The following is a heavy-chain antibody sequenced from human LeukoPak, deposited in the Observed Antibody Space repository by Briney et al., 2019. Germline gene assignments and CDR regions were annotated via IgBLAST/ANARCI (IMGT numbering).Heavy chain of an antibody. Sequence: GESLKISCKGSGYRFTSNWIGWVRQMPGKGLEWMGIIYAGDSDTRYSPSFQGQVTISADKSNSTVSLQWKSLKASGTAMYYCARLGTFDYWGEGTLVTVSS. CDR2: IYAGDSDT. CDR3: ARLGTFDY. V-gene: IGHV5-51*01. D-gene: IGHD3-16*01. J-gene: IGHJ4*02. CDR1: GYRFTSNW.